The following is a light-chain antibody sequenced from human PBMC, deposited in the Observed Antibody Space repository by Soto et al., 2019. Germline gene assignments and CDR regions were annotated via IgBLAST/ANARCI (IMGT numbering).Light chain of an antibody. CDR3: QRYNSYSWT. CDR2: KAS. CDR1: HSSSSW. Sequence: DIPVTQSPSTLSASVGDRVTITCRVSHSSSSWLARYQQKPGKAPKRLIYKASSLESGVPSRFSGSGSGTEFTLTISSLQPDDFATYYCQRYNSYSWTFGQGTKVEIK. J-gene: IGKJ1*01. V-gene: IGKV1-5*03.